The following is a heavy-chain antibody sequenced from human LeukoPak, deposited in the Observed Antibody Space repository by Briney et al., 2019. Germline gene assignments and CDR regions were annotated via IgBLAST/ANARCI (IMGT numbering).Heavy chain of an antibody. J-gene: IGHJ3*02. V-gene: IGHV3-23*01. CDR3: VKAQGYFDWFLYDDLDI. Sequence: GGSLRLSCAASGFTFSSYVMTWVRQAPGGGLEWFSDTTASGDRTDYADSVRGRSTISRDNSKNTLYLQMNSLRAEDTALYYCVKAQGYFDWFLYDDLDIWGRGTMVTVSS. CDR1: GFTFSSYV. CDR2: TTASGDRT. D-gene: IGHD3-9*01.